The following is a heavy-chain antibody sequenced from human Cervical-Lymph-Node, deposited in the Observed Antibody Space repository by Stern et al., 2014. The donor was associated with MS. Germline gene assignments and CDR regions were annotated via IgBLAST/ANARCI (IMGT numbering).Heavy chain of an antibody. CDR2: INSDGSST. D-gene: IGHD1-14*01. V-gene: IGHV3-74*01. Sequence: EVQLVESGGGLVQPGGSLRLSCAASGFTFSSYWMHWVRQAPGKGLVWVSRINSDGSSTSYAAYVKGLFTISRDIAKNTLYLQMNSLRAEDTAVYYCARDSSGISFDYWGQGTLVTVSS. CDR3: ARDSSGISFDY. J-gene: IGHJ4*02. CDR1: GFTFSSYW.